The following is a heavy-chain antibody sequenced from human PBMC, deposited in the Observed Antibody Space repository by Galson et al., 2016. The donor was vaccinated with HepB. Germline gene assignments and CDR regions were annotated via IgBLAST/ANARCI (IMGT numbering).Heavy chain of an antibody. CDR1: GYTFTSHG. V-gene: IGHV1-18*01. CDR2: ISVYNGHT. CDR3: ARVARSTYSSFDF. D-gene: IGHD6-19*01. Sequence: SVKVSCKTSGYTFTSHGISWVRQAPGQGLEWMGWISVYNGHTNYAQKFQDRVTMTADTSTNTAYMELTSLRSDDTAVYFCARVARSTYSSFDFWGQGSLVIVSS. J-gene: IGHJ4*02.